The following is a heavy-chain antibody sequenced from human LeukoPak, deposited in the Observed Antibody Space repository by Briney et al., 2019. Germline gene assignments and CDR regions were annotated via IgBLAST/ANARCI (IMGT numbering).Heavy chain of an antibody. CDR3: ARDSVTGDCSGGSCTPVAFDI. V-gene: IGHV4-59*01. CDR2: IYYSGST. CDR1: GLSISSYY. D-gene: IGHD2-15*01. Sequence: KASETLPLTCTVSGLSISSYYWSWIRQPPGKGLEWIGYIYYSGSTNYNPSLKSRVTISVDTSKNQFPLKLSSVTAADTAVYYCARDSVTGDCSGGSCTPVAFDIWGQGTMVTVSS. J-gene: IGHJ3*02.